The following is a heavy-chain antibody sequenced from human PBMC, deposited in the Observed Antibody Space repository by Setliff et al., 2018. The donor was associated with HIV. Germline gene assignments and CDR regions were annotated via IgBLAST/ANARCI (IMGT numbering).Heavy chain of an antibody. Sequence: SGPTLVNPTQTLTLTCTFSGFSLSTGGVGVGWIRQPPGKALQWLALIYWNNDKRYSPSLKSRLTITKDKSKNQVVLTLTNMDPVDAATYYCARTRGYSGSYYFDYWGQGALVTVSS. CDR1: GFSLSTGGVG. V-gene: IGHV2-5*01. J-gene: IGHJ4*02. D-gene: IGHD1-26*01. CDR2: IYWNNDK. CDR3: ARTRGYSGSYYFDY.